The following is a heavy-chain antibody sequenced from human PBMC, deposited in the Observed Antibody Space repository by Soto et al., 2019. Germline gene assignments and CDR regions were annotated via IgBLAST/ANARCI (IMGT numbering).Heavy chain of an antibody. J-gene: IGHJ4*02. CDR1: GFIFTSYW. CDR2: IYPGDSNT. D-gene: IGHD2-2*02. CDR3: ARQGYCSSTACYTVDY. V-gene: IGHV5-51*01. Sequence: GESLKISCKGSGFIFTSYWIGLVRQMPGKGLEWMGIIYPGDSNTRYSPSFQGQVTISADKSISTAFLQWSSLKASDTAMYYCARQGYCSSTACYTVDYWGQGTLVTVSS.